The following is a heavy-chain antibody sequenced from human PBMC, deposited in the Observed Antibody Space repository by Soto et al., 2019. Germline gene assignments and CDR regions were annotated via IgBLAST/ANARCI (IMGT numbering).Heavy chain of an antibody. CDR2: ISAYNGNT. CDR1: GYTFTNFG. CDR3: ARDRSGWYNWFDP. Sequence: ASVKVSCKTSGYTFTNFGLSWVRQAPGQGLEWMGWISAYNGNTNYAQNFQGRVTMTTDTSTSTAYMELRSLRSDDTAVYYCARDRSGWYNWFDPWGQGTLVTVSS. J-gene: IGHJ5*02. V-gene: IGHV1-18*01. D-gene: IGHD6-19*01.